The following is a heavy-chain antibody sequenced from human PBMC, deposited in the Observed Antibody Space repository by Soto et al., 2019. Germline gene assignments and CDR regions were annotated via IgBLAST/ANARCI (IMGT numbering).Heavy chain of an antibody. Sequence: ASVKVSCKASGYIFTDYYMHWVRQAPGRELGWMGRINPNSGGTNYAQKFQGRVTMTRDTSISTAYTELSSLRSEDTAVYYCARVWWQYDLSRYYFDYWGQGTLVTVS. J-gene: IGHJ4*02. V-gene: IGHV1-2*06. D-gene: IGHD2-15*01. CDR2: INPNSGGT. CDR3: ARVWWQYDLSRYYFDY. CDR1: GYIFTDYY.